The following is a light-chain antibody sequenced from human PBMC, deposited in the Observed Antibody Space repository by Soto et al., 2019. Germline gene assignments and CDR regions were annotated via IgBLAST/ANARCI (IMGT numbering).Light chain of an antibody. V-gene: IGKV3-20*01. J-gene: IGKJ1*01. Sequence: EIVLTQSPGTLSLSPGERATLSCRASQSVSSNYLAWYQQKPGQAPRPLIYGASSRATGIPYRFSGSGAGTDFTLTISRLEPEDFAVYYCQQYGSSPWTFGQGTKVEIK. CDR3: QQYGSSPWT. CDR1: QSVSSNY. CDR2: GAS.